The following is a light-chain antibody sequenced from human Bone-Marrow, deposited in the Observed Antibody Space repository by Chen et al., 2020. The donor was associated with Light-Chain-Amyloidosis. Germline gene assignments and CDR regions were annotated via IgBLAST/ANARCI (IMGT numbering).Light chain of an antibody. Sequence: QVVLPQPPSASASPGASVTLTCTPQSGYRLYVIAWNQQQYQKGRRFLMRLHSDGTHSRGAGISDRFSGSSCGTERYLTISSIQSEDEADYYCQTWGTDIQVFGGGNRLTVL. CDR2: LHSDGTH. V-gene: IGLV4-69*02. CDR3: QTWGTDIQV. CDR1: SGYRLYV. J-gene: IGLJ3*02.